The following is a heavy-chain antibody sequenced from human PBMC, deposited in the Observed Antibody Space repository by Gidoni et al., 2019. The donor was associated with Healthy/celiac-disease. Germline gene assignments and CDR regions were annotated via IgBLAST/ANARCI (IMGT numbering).Heavy chain of an antibody. CDR3: AKDHYSSSWYRGLDYHYGMDV. V-gene: IGHV3-9*01. CDR1: GFTFDDYA. D-gene: IGHD6-13*01. Sequence: EVQLVESGGGLVQPGRSLRLSCAASGFTFDDYALHWVRQAPGKGLEWVSGISWNSGSIGYADSVKGRFTISRDNAKNSLYLQMNSLRAEDTALYYCAKDHYSSSWYRGLDYHYGMDVWGQGTTVTVSS. CDR2: ISWNSGSI. J-gene: IGHJ6*02.